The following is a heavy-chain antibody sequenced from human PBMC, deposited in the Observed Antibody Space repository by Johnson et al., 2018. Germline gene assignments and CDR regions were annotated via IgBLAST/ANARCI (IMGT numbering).Heavy chain of an antibody. CDR2: ISWNSGSI. CDR1: GFTFDDYA. CDR3: AKDTTVTYHGGLDY. Sequence: VQLVESGGGLVQPGRSLRLSCAASGFTFDDYAMHWVRQAPGKGLEWVSGISWNSGSIAYADSVRGRFTISRDNARNSLYLQMNSLRAEDTALYYCAKDTTVTYHGGLDYWGQGTLVTVSS. D-gene: IGHD1-14*01. V-gene: IGHV3-9*01. J-gene: IGHJ4*02.